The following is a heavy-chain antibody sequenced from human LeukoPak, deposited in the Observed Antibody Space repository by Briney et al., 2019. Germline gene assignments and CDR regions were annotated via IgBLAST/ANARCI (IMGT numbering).Heavy chain of an antibody. CDR2: MNPNSGNT. D-gene: IGHD2-15*01. Sequence: ASVKVSCKASGYTFTSYDINWVRQATGQGLEWMGWMNPNSGNTGYAQKFQGRVTMTMNTSISTAYMELSSLRSEDTAVYYCARARGYCSGGSCYYYFDYWGQGTLVTVSS. J-gene: IGHJ4*02. CDR1: GYTFTSYD. V-gene: IGHV1-8*01. CDR3: ARARGYCSGGSCYYYFDY.